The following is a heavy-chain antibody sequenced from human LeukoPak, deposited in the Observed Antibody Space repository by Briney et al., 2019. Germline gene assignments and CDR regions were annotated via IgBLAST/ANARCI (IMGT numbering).Heavy chain of an antibody. D-gene: IGHD3-9*01. Sequence: ASVKVSCKASGYTFTSYAMHWVRQAPGQRLEWMGWINAGNGNTKYSQKFQGRVTITRDTSASTAYMELSSLRSEDTAVYYCARGPDFDWPMRPFDYWGREPWSPSPQ. V-gene: IGHV1-3*01. CDR2: INAGNGNT. CDR3: ARGPDFDWPMRPFDY. CDR1: GYTFTSYA. J-gene: IGHJ4*02.